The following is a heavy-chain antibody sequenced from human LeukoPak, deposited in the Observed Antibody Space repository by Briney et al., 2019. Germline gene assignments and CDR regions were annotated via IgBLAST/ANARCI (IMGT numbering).Heavy chain of an antibody. D-gene: IGHD5-24*01. CDR1: GYSISSGYY. CDR2: IYHSGST. V-gene: IGHV4-38-2*02. J-gene: IGHJ4*02. Sequence: PSETLSLTCTVSGYSISSGYYWGWIRQPPGKGLEWIGSIYHSGSTYYNPSLKSRVTISVDTSKNQFSLKLSSVTAADTAVYYCAREREMATISDYWGQGTLVTVSS. CDR3: AREREMATISDY.